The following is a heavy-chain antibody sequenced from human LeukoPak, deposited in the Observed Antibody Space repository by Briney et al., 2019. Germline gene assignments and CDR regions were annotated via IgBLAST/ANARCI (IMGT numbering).Heavy chain of an antibody. CDR1: GYSFISYW. V-gene: IGHV5-51*01. CDR3: ARQRGNGYNSYYFDY. J-gene: IGHJ4*02. CDR2: IYPGDSDT. Sequence: GESLKISCKGSGYSFISYWIGWVRQMPGKGLEWMGIIYPGDSDTRYSPSFQGQVTISPDKSISTAYLQWSSLKASDTAMYYCARQRGNGYNSYYFDYWGQGTLVTVSS. D-gene: IGHD5-24*01.